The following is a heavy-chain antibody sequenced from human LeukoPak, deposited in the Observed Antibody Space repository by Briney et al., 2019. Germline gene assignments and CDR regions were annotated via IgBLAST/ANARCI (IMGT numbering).Heavy chain of an antibody. CDR2: ISGSGGST. Sequence: GGSLRLSCAASGFTFSSYAMSWVRQAPGKGLEWVSAISGSGGSTYYADSVKGRFTISRDNSKDILYLQMNSLRAEDTAVYHCAKDKTYDDFWSGHDAFDIWGQGTMVTVSS. D-gene: IGHD3-3*01. V-gene: IGHV3-23*01. J-gene: IGHJ3*02. CDR1: GFTFSSYA. CDR3: AKDKTYDDFWSGHDAFDI.